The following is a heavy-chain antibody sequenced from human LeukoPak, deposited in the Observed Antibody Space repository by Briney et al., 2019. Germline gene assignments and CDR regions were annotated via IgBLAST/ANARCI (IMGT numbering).Heavy chain of an antibody. D-gene: IGHD6-19*01. V-gene: IGHV1-18*01. Sequence: ASVKVSCKASGYTFTSYGISWVRQAPGQGLEWMGWISAYNGNTSYAQELQGRVTMTTDTSTSTAYMELRSLRSDDTAVYYCARDGYSSGWYEVDYWGQGTLVTVSS. CDR2: ISAYNGNT. CDR3: ARDGYSSGWYEVDY. J-gene: IGHJ4*02. CDR1: GYTFTSYG.